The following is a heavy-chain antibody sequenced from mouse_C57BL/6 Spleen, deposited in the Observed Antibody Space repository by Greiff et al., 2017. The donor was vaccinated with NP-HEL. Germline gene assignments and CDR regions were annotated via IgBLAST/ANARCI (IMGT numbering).Heavy chain of an antibody. CDR2: ISDGGSYT. D-gene: IGHD1-1*01. Sequence: EVQRVDSLGGLVKPGGSLKLSCAASGFTFSSYAMSWVRQTPEKRLEWVATISDGGSYTYYPDNVKGRFTISRDNAKPNLYLPISPLKSEDTAMYYCARYYGSSYDWYFDVWGTGTTVTVSS. V-gene: IGHV5-4*01. CDR1: GFTFSSYA. J-gene: IGHJ1*03. CDR3: ARYYGSSYDWYFDV.